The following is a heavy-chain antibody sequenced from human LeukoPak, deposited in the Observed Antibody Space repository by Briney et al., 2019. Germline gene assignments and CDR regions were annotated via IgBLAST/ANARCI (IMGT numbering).Heavy chain of an antibody. Sequence: GRSLRLSCVASGFILSSNYMRWVRQAPGKGLEWVSVIYIGGSIYYSDSVRGRFTISRDNSKNTLYLQMNSLRAEDTAVYYCARGDGYNYWQYWGQGTLVTVSS. CDR3: ARGDGYNYWQY. D-gene: IGHD5-24*01. CDR2: IYIGGSI. J-gene: IGHJ4*02. V-gene: IGHV3-53*01. CDR1: GFILSSNY.